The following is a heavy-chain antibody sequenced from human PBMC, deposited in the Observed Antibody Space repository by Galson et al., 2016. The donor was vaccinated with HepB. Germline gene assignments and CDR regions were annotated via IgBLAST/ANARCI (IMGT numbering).Heavy chain of an antibody. CDR3: ARGLMGYSSGSHPT. Sequence: SLRLSCAASGFTFSSYTMNWVRQAPGKGLEWISYITSTSGTIYYADSVRGRFTISRDNARSSLYLQLNSLRDEDTAVYYCARGLMGYSSGSHPTWGQGTLVTVSS. V-gene: IGHV3-48*02. J-gene: IGHJ4*02. CDR1: GFTFSSYT. D-gene: IGHD6-19*01. CDR2: ITSTSGTI.